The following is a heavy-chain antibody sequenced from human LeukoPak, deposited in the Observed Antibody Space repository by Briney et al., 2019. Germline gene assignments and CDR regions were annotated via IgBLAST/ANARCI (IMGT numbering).Heavy chain of an antibody. CDR3: ARGDFTYYFDY. Sequence: SDPLSLTCTVPGGSISSYYWSWIPHPAGKGLEGIGRIYTSGSTNYRPSLKSRVTMSVDTSKNQFSLKLSSVTAADTAVYYCARGDFTYYFDYWGQGTLVTVSS. CDR2: IYTSGST. CDR1: GGSISSYY. D-gene: IGHD3/OR15-3a*01. J-gene: IGHJ4*02. V-gene: IGHV4-4*07.